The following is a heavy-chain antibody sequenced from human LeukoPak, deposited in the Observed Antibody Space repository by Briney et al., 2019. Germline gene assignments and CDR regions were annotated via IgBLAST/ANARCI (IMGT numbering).Heavy chain of an antibody. CDR2: IYHSGST. CDR3: ARRVERITIFGVVIKSKRDAFDI. Sequence: SETLSLTCTVSAYSISSGFYWGWIRQPPGKGLEWIGSIYHSGSTYYNPSLKSRVTISVDTSKNQFSLKLSSVTAADTAVYYCARRVERITIFGVVIKSKRDAFDIWGQGTMVTVSS. V-gene: IGHV4-38-2*02. J-gene: IGHJ3*02. D-gene: IGHD3-3*01. CDR1: AYSISSGFY.